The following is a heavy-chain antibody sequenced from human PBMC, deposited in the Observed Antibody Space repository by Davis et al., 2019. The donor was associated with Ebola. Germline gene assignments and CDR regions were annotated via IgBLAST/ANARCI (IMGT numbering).Heavy chain of an antibody. D-gene: IGHD1-1*01. J-gene: IGHJ4*02. CDR1: GYTFTNYG. Sequence: AASVKVSCKTSGYTFTNYGITWVRQAPGQGLDWMGWINPHNGNTNYAQNVQGRVTMTTDTSTSTAYMEVGSLRSDDTAVYFGARAQFPTTSDHWGQGTLVAVSS. V-gene: IGHV1-18*04. CDR3: ARAQFPTTSDH. CDR2: INPHNGNT.